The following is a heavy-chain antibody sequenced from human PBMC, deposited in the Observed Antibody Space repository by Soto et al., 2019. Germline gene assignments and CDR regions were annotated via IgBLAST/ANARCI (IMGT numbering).Heavy chain of an antibody. V-gene: IGHV1-46*01. J-gene: IGHJ4*02. CDR3: ARHCPDIVAAITWGYYFDY. CDR2: INPSGGST. Sequence: ASVKVSCKASGYTLTSYYMHWVRQAPGQRLEWMGIINPSGGSTSYAQKFQGRVTMTRDTSTSTVYMELSSLRSEDTAVYYCARHCPDIVAAITWGYYFDYWGQGTLVTVSS. D-gene: IGHD5-12*01. CDR1: GYTLTSYY.